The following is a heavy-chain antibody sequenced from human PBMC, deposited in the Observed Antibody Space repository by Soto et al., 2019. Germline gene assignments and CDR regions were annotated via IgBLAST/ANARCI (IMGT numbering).Heavy chain of an antibody. CDR2: IYHSGST. J-gene: IGHJ5*02. CDR3: ARVPGP. V-gene: IGHV4-30-2*01. CDR1: VGSISSGGYS. Sequence: SETLSLTCAVSVGSISSGGYSWSWIRQPPGKGLEWIGYIYHSGSTYYNPSLKSRVTISVDRSKNQFSLKLSSVTAADTAVYYCARVPGPWGQGTLVTVSS.